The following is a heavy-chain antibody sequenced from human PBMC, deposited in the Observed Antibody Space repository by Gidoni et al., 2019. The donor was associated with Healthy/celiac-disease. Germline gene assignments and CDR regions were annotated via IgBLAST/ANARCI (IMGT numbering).Heavy chain of an antibody. Sequence: QVQLVQSGAEVKKPGASVKVSCKASGYPFTTYAMHWVRQAPGQRLEWMGWINAGNGNTKYSQKFQGRVTITRDTSASTAYMELSSLRSEDTAVYYCARLMDVHWYFDLGGRGTLVTVSS. D-gene: IGHD2-8*01. V-gene: IGHV1-3*01. CDR3: ARLMDVHWYFDL. J-gene: IGHJ2*01. CDR1: GYPFTTYA. CDR2: INAGNGNT.